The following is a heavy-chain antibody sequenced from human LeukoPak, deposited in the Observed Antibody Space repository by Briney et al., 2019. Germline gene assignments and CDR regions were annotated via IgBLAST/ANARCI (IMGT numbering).Heavy chain of an antibody. CDR3: ARERTCSSASCPLDV. D-gene: IGHD2-2*01. CDR2: ISSGSTYI. J-gene: IGHJ6*02. Sequence: GGSLRLSCAASGFTFSAYIMSWVRQAPGKGLGWVSSISSGSTYIYDADSLKDRFTISRDNAKNSLYLQMSSLRAEDTAVYYCARERTCSSASCPLDVWGQGTTVTVSS. CDR1: GFTFSAYI. V-gene: IGHV3-21*01.